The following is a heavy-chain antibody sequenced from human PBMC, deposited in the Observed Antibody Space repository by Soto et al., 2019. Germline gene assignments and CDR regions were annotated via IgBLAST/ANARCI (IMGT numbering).Heavy chain of an antibody. Sequence: GASVKVSCKASGYTFTGYYMHWVRQAPGQGLEWMGWINPNSGGTNYAQKFQGWVTMTRDTSISTAYMELSRLGSDDTAVYYCARDGDSSSSYYYYGMDVWGQGTTVTVSS. CDR2: INPNSGGT. CDR1: GYTFTGYY. CDR3: ARDGDSSSSYYYYGMDV. J-gene: IGHJ6*02. D-gene: IGHD6-6*01. V-gene: IGHV1-2*04.